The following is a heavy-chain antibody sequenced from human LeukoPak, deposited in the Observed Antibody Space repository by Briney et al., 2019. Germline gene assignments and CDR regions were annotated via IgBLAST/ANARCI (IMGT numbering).Heavy chain of an antibody. J-gene: IGHJ6*03. V-gene: IGHV1-69*05. CDR2: IIPIFGTA. Sequence: ASVKVSCKASGGTFSSYAISWVRQAPGQGLEWMGGIIPIFGTANYAQKFQGRVMITTDESTSTAYMELSSLRSEDTAVYYCATEKGSGYSSGWYLTGYYYYYMDVWGKGTTVTVSS. CDR1: GGTFSSYA. CDR3: ATEKGSGYSSGWYLTGYYYYYMDV. D-gene: IGHD6-19*01.